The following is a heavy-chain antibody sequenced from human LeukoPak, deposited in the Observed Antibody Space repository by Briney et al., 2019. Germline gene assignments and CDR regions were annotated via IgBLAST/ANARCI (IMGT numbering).Heavy chain of an antibody. J-gene: IGHJ6*02. CDR2: ISPYNGNT. Sequence: ASVKVSCKASGYNFISYGISWVRQAPGQGLEWMGWISPYNGNTNYAQKLQGRVTMTTDTPTSRAHMELRSLRSDDTAVYYCARAWVSAWPLYKYYYGMDVWGQGTTVAVSS. V-gene: IGHV1-18*01. CDR3: ARAWVSAWPLYKYYYGMDV. D-gene: IGHD6-19*01. CDR1: GYNFISYG.